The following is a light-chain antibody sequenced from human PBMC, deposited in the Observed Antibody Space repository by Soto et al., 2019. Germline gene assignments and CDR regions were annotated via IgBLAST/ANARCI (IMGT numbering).Light chain of an antibody. J-gene: IGKJ1*01. V-gene: IGKV3-15*01. CDR3: HQYHNWPWT. CDR2: AAS. Sequence: EIVMTHSSSTLSVSAGERATLSCRASQSVSINLAWYQQKPGQAPRLLIYAASTRPTGLPARFSGSLYETEFNLTISSLQSEDFAEYFCHQYHNWPWTFGQGTKVDI. CDR1: QSVSIN.